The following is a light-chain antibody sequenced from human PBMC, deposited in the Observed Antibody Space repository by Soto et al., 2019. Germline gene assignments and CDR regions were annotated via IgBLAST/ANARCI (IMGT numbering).Light chain of an antibody. Sequence: ENVLTQSPGTLSLSPGERATLSCRASQSVSSNYLAWFQQKAGQAPRLLIYAASSRATGIPDRFSGSGSGTDFTLTIRRLEPEDFAVYYCQQYGSSPETFGQGTKVEIK. V-gene: IGKV3-20*01. CDR1: QSVSSNY. CDR3: QQYGSSPET. J-gene: IGKJ1*01. CDR2: AAS.